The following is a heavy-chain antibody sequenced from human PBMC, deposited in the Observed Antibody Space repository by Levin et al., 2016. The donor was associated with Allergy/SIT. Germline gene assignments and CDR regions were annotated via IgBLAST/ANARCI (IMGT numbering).Heavy chain of an antibody. D-gene: IGHD3-10*01. CDR1: GFTFNSYA. CDR2: ISGSGDST. J-gene: IGHJ6*03. Sequence: GGSLRLSCAASGFTFNSYAMTWVRQAPRKGLEWVSGISGSGDSTYYADSVKGRFTISRDNSKNTLYLQMSSLRAEDTAVYYCAKVWHAIHYFYMDVWGKGTTVTVSS. CDR3: AKVWHAIHYFYMDV. V-gene: IGHV3-23*01.